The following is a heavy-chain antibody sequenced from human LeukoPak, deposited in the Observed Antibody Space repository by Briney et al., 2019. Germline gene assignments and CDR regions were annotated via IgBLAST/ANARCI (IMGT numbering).Heavy chain of an antibody. J-gene: IGHJ4*02. CDR2: ISAYNGNT. V-gene: IGHV1-18*01. CDR3: AKTSSTWDGGVGDY. Sequence: ASVKVSCKASVYAFTSYGISWVRQAPGQGLEGMGWISAYNGNTKNAQKLQGRVTMTTNTTTSTAYMVLRSLRSDGTAVYYCAKTSSTWDGGVGDYWGQGTLVTVSS. D-gene: IGHD6-13*01. CDR1: VYAFTSYG.